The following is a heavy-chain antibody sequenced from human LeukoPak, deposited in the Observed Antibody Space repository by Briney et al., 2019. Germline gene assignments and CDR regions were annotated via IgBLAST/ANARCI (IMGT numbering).Heavy chain of an antibody. CDR3: ARGDDFWSGYNWFDP. D-gene: IGHD3-3*01. V-gene: IGHV4-34*01. J-gene: IGHJ5*02. Sequence: SETLSLTCAVYGGSFSGYYWSWIRQPPGKGLEWIGEINHSGSTNYNPSLKSRVTIPVDTSKNQFSLKLSSVTAADTAVYYCARGDDFWSGYNWFDPWGQGTLVTVSS. CDR2: INHSGST. CDR1: GGSFSGYY.